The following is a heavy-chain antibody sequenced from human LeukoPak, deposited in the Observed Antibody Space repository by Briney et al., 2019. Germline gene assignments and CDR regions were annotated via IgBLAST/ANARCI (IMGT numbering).Heavy chain of an antibody. D-gene: IGHD6-13*01. CDR3: AKVGAAGTYYYYMDV. V-gene: IGHV3-30*18. J-gene: IGHJ6*03. Sequence: PGGTLRLSCAASGFTFNNYDITWVRQAPGKGLEWVAVISYDGSNKYYADSVKGRFTISRDNSKNTLYLQMNSLRAEDTAVYYCAKVGAAGTYYYYMDVWGKGTTVTVSS. CDR2: ISYDGSNK. CDR1: GFTFNNYD.